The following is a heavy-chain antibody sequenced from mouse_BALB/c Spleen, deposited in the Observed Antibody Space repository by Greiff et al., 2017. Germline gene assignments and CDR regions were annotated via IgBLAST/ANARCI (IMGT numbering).Heavy chain of an antibody. CDR3: AGGNYDYAMDY. Sequence: EVKVVESGGGLVQPGGSRKLSCAASGFTFSSFGMHWVRQAPEKGLEWVAYISSGSSTIYYADTVKGRFTISRDNPKNTLFLQMTSLRSEDTAMYYCAGGNYDYAMDYWGQGTSVTVSS. V-gene: IGHV5-17*02. D-gene: IGHD2-1*01. J-gene: IGHJ4*01. CDR2: ISSGSSTI. CDR1: GFTFSSFG.